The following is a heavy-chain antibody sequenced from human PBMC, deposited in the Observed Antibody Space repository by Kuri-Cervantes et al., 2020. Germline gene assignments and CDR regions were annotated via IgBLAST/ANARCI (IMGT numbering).Heavy chain of an antibody. J-gene: IGHJ5*02. D-gene: IGHD6-13*01. Sequence: GESLKISCTASGFTFGDYAMSWVRQAPGKGLEWVSSISSSSSFIYYADSVKGRFTISRDNAKNSLYLQMNSLRAEDTAVYYCARGNGEQLVLFDWFDPWGQGTLVTVSS. V-gene: IGHV3-21*03. CDR3: ARGNGEQLVLFDWFDP. CDR1: GFTFGDYA. CDR2: ISSSSSFI.